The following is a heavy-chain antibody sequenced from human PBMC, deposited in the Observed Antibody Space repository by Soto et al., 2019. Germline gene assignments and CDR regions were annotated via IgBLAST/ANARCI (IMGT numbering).Heavy chain of an antibody. V-gene: IGHV3-23*01. D-gene: IGHD2-21*01. J-gene: IGHJ4*02. CDR2: ISGSGGST. CDR1: GFTFSSYA. Sequence: PGGSLTLSCAAPGFTFSSYAMSWVRQAPGKGLERVSAISGSGGSTYYADSVKSRFTISRDNSKNTLYLQMNSLRAEDTAVYYCAKSSVVDPIDYWGQGTLVTVSS. CDR3: AKSSVVDPIDY.